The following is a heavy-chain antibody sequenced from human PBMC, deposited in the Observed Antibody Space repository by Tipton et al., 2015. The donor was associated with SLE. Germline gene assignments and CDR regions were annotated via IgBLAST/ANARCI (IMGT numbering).Heavy chain of an antibody. CDR1: GFTFSSYS. V-gene: IGHV3-21*05. D-gene: IGHD6-6*01. CDR3: ARKAARAFDI. Sequence: GSLRLSCAASGFTFSSYSMNWVRQAPGKGLEWVSYISSSSSYTNYADSVKGRFTISRDNAKNSLYLQMNSLRAEDTAVYYCARKAARAFDIWGQGTMVTVSS. J-gene: IGHJ3*02. CDR2: ISSSSSYT.